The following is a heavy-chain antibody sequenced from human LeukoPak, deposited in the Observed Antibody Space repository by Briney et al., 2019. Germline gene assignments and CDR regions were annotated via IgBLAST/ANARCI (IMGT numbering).Heavy chain of an antibody. V-gene: IGHV4-30-4*01. CDR2: MYYSGST. D-gene: IGHD6-13*01. CDR3: ARGSRQEPKRVFDY. CDR1: GGSISSGDYY. Sequence: SQTLSLTCTVSGGSISSGDYYWSWIRQPPGKGLEWIAYMYYSGSTYYNPSLKSRVTISVDTSKNQFSLKLSSVTAADTAVYYCARGSRQEPKRVFDYWGQGTLVTVSS. J-gene: IGHJ4*02.